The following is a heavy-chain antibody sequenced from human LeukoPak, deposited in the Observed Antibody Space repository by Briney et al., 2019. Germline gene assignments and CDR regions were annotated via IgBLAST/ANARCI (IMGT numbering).Heavy chain of an antibody. D-gene: IGHD4-23*01. V-gene: IGHV3-30*02. CDR2: IWYGGSNK. CDR1: GFTFSSYG. Sequence: GGSLRLSCAASGFTFSSYGMHWVRQAPGKGLEWVAVIWYGGSNKYYADSVKGRFTISRDNSKNTLYPQMNSLRAEDTAVYYCAKDQVSLGGKGEPGAFDIWGQGTMVTVSS. CDR3: AKDQVSLGGKGEPGAFDI. J-gene: IGHJ3*02.